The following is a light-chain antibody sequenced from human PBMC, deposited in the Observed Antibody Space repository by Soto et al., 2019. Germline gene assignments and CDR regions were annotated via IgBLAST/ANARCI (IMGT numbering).Light chain of an antibody. V-gene: IGKV1-5*03. CDR1: QSISSW. Sequence: DIQMTQSPSTLSASVGDRVTITCRASQSISSWLAWYQQKPGKAPKLLIYKASSLESGVPSRFSGSGSGTEFTLTISSLQPDDFATNYCQQYNSYPFTFGPGTKVDIK. CDR3: QQYNSYPFT. CDR2: KAS. J-gene: IGKJ3*01.